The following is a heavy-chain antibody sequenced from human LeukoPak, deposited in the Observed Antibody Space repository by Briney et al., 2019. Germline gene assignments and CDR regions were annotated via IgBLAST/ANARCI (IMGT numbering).Heavy chain of an antibody. CDR2: IKQDGSEK. CDR3: AREVFIAAFLSSYGQLRYGMDV. CDR1: GFTFSSYW. Sequence: GGSLRLSCAASGFTFSSYWMSWVRQAPGKGLEWVANIKQDGSEKYYVDSVKGRFTISRDNAKNSLYLQMNSLRAEDTAVYYCAREVFIAAFLSSYGQLRYGMDVWGQGTTVTVSS. J-gene: IGHJ6*02. V-gene: IGHV3-7*01. D-gene: IGHD6-6*01.